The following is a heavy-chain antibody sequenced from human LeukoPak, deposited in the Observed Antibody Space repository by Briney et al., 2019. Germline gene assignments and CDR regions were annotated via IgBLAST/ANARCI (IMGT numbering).Heavy chain of an antibody. CDR2: IKHDGSEI. Sequence: GGSLRLSCAASGFTFSSYWMSWVRQAPGKGLEWVANIKHDGSEIYYVDSVEGRFTISRDNAKNSLYLQMNSLRADDAAVYYYATSSSPRGGMDVWGKGTTVTVSS. J-gene: IGHJ6*04. CDR1: GFTFSSYW. V-gene: IGHV3-7*03. CDR3: ATSSSPRGGMDV. D-gene: IGHD6-13*01.